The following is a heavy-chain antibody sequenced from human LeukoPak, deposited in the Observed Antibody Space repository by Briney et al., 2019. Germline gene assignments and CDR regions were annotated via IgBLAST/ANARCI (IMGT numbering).Heavy chain of an antibody. CDR2: INHSGST. Sequence: SETLSLTCAVYGGSLSGYYWSWIRQPPGKGLEWIGEINHSGSTNYNPSLKSRVTISVDTSKNQLSLKLSSVTAADTAVYYCARDSSSWSGSNYYYYYMDVWGKGTTVTISS. D-gene: IGHD6-13*01. CDR3: ARDSSSWSGSNYYYYYMDV. J-gene: IGHJ6*03. CDR1: GGSLSGYY. V-gene: IGHV4-34*01.